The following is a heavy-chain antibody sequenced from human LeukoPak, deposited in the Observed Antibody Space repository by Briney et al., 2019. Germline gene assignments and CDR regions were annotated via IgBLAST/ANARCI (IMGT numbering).Heavy chain of an antibody. J-gene: IGHJ4*02. CDR2: TYYRSKWYN. Sequence: SQTLSLTCVISGDIVSSDTASWNWVRQSPSRGLEWLGRTYYRSKWYNDYGESVKSRITINPDTSKNQFSLQLNSVTPEDTAVYYCARATIVGATPFDYWGQGTLVTVSS. D-gene: IGHD1-26*01. CDR1: GDIVSSDTAS. CDR3: ARATIVGATPFDY. V-gene: IGHV6-1*01.